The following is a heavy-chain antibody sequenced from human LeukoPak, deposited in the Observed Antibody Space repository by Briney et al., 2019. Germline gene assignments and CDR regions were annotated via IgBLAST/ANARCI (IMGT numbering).Heavy chain of an antibody. CDR2: ISGSGGST. Sequence: PGGSLRLSCAASGFTFSSYAMSWVRQAPGKGLEWVSAISGSGGSTYYADSVKGRFTISRDNSKNTLYLQMNSLRAEDTAVYYCAKDSYSSSWYGLFDCWGQGTLVTVSS. D-gene: IGHD6-13*01. J-gene: IGHJ4*02. CDR1: GFTFSSYA. V-gene: IGHV3-23*01. CDR3: AKDSYSSSWYGLFDC.